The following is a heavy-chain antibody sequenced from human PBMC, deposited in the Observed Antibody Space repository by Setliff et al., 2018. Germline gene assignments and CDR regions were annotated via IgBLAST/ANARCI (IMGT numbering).Heavy chain of an antibody. J-gene: IGHJ4*02. D-gene: IGHD3-10*01. CDR2: IYYSGST. V-gene: IGHV4-31*03. CDR3: ARVTMVRGSRHSFDY. CDR1: GGSISSGGYY. Sequence: SETLSLTCTVSGGSISSGGYYWNWIRQHPGKGLEWIGYIYYSGSTYYNPSLKSRVTISVDTSKNHFSLKLSSVTAADTAVYFCARVTMVRGSRHSFDYWGQGTLVTVSS.